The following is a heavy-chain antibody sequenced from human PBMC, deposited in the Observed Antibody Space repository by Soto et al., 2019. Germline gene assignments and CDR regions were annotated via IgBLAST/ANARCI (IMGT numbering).Heavy chain of an antibody. V-gene: IGHV1-8*01. Sequence: ASVKVSCKASGYTFTTYDIGWVREATGQGLEWMGWMNPYSGNTGYAQKFQCRVTVTRNTSISTVYMELSGLRPDDTAVYYCARRKERSGPHYFDYWGQGSQVTVSS. CDR3: ARRKERSGPHYFDY. D-gene: IGHD6-25*01. J-gene: IGHJ4*02. CDR1: GYTFTTYD. CDR2: MNPYSGNT.